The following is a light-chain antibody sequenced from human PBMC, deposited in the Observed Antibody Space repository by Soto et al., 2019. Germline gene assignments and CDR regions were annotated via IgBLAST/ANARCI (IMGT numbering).Light chain of an antibody. Sequence: IQMTQSPSSLSASVGDTVTITCRASQIISNYLNWYQQKPGKVPNLLIYAASSLQSGVPSRFSGSASGTDFTLTIRGLQPEEFATYYCQQSYSTPRTFGQGTKVEIK. J-gene: IGKJ1*01. CDR3: QQSYSTPRT. CDR2: AAS. CDR1: QIISNY. V-gene: IGKV1-39*01.